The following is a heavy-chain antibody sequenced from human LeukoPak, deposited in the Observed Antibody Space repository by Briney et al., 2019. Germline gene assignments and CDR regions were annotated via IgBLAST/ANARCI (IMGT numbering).Heavy chain of an antibody. CDR2: IYYSGST. CDR1: GGSISSYY. CDR3: ARQDVSRDMVRVIDY. J-gene: IGHJ4*02. V-gene: IGHV4-59*08. D-gene: IGHD3-10*01. Sequence: SETLSLTCTVSGGSISSYYWSWIRQPPGKGLEWIGYIYYSGSTNYNPSLKSRVTISVDTSKNQFSLKLSSVTAADTAVYYCARQDVSRDMVRVIDYWGQGTLVTVSS.